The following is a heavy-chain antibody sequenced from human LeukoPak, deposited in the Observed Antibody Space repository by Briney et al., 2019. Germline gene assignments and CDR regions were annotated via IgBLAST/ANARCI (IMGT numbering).Heavy chain of an antibody. CDR1: GFTFSDYY. J-gene: IGHJ5*02. V-gene: IGHV3-11*04. Sequence: GGSLRLSCPASGFTFSDYYMSWIRQAPGKGLEWVSYISSSGSTIYYADSVKGRFTISRDNAKNSLYLQMNSLRAEDTAVYYCARAYSSGWYGDNWFDPWGQGTLVTVSS. D-gene: IGHD6-19*01. CDR2: ISSSGSTI. CDR3: ARAYSSGWYGDNWFDP.